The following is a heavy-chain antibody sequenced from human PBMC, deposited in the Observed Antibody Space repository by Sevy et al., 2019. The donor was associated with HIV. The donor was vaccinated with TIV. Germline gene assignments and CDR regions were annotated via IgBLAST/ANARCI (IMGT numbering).Heavy chain of an antibody. D-gene: IGHD6-13*01. CDR3: ARGGAVAGTSLNFVY. V-gene: IGHV6-1*01. J-gene: IGHJ4*01. CDR1: GDSVSSNSAA. Sequence: LLTQSQTLSLTCAISGDSVSSNSAAWNWIRQSPSRGLEWLGRTYYRSKWYNEYAVSVKSRITINPDTSKNQFSLQLNSVTPDGTAVYYCARGGAVAGTSLNFVYWGHGTLVTVS. CDR2: TYYRSKWYN.